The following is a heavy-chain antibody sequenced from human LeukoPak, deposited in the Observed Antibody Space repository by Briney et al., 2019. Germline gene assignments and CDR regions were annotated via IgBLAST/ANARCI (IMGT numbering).Heavy chain of an antibody. Sequence: SETLSLTCTVSGGSISSGSYYWSWIRQPAGKGLERIGRIYTSGSTIYNPSLKSRVTISVDTSKNQFSLKLSSVTAADTAVYYCARSRYSSGTYYFDYWGQGTLVTVSS. V-gene: IGHV4-61*02. J-gene: IGHJ4*02. CDR2: IYTSGST. CDR3: ARSRYSSGTYYFDY. CDR1: GGSISSGSYY. D-gene: IGHD3-10*01.